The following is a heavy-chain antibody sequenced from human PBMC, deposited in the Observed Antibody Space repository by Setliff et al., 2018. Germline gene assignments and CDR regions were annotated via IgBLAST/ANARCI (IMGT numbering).Heavy chain of an antibody. J-gene: IGHJ6*03. CDR2: MYSSGST. V-gene: IGHV4-39*01. D-gene: IGHD4-4*01. CDR3: ARGVTRPIYYYYYYMDV. Sequence: PSETLSLTCTVSGGPINSDRYYWGWIRQPPGKGLEWIGSMYSSGSTYYNPSLKSRVTISVDTSKNQFSLKLSSVTAADTAVYYCARGVTRPIYYYYYYMDVWGKGTTVTVSS. CDR1: GGPINSDRYY.